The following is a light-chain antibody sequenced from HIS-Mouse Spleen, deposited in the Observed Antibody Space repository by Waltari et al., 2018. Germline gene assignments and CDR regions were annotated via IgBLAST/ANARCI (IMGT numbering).Light chain of an antibody. CDR2: EVS. CDR3: QVWDSSSDHYV. J-gene: IGLJ1*01. CDR1: SRDVGAYNY. Sequence: QSALTQPPSASGSPGQSVTIPCTGTSRDVGAYNYVSWYQQHPGKAPKLMIYEVSKRPSGVPDRFSGSNSGNTATLTISRVEAGDEADYYCQVWDSSSDHYVFGTGTKVTVL. V-gene: IGLV2-8*01.